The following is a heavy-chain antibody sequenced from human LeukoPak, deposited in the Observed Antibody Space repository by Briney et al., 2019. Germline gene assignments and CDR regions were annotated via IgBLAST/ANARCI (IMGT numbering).Heavy chain of an antibody. D-gene: IGHD5-12*01. CDR2: IYHSGST. CDR1: GGSISSGGYY. Sequence: SETLSLTCTVSGGSISSGGYYWSWIRQPPGKGLEWIGYIYHSGSTYYNPSLKSRVTIPVDRSKNQFSLKLSSVTAADTAVYYCASKRGYSGYDRRYFDYWGQGTLVTVSS. V-gene: IGHV4-30-2*01. CDR3: ASKRGYSGYDRRYFDY. J-gene: IGHJ4*02.